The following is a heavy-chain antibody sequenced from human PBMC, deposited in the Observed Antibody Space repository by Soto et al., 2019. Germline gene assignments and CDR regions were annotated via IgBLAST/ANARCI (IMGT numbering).Heavy chain of an antibody. CDR3: ARHGPGGSYSDY. CDR2: IYYSGST. D-gene: IGHD1-26*01. Sequence: QLQLQESGPGLVKPSETLSLTCTVSGGSISSSSYYWDWIRQPPGKGLEWIGSIYYSGSTYYTPSLKSRVPISVDTSKNQFSLKLSSVTAADTAVYYCARHGPGGSYSDYWGQGTLVTVSS. V-gene: IGHV4-39*01. CDR1: GGSISSSSYY. J-gene: IGHJ4*02.